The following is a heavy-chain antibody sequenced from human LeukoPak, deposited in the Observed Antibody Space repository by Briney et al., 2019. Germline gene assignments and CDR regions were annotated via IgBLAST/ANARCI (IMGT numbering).Heavy chain of an antibody. CDR3: ARHFVPSGLRTDLPYNWFDP. Sequence: KPSETLSLTCTVSGGSISSYYWSWIRQPAGKGLEWIGRIYTSGSTNYNPSLKSRVTISVDTSKNQFSLKLSSVTAADTAVYYCARHFVPSGLRTDLPYNWFDPWGQGTLVTVSS. D-gene: IGHD3-10*01. CDR1: GGSISSYY. CDR2: IYTSGST. V-gene: IGHV4-4*07. J-gene: IGHJ5*02.